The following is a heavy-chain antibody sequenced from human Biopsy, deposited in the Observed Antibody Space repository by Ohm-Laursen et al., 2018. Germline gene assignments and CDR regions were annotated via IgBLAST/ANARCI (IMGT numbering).Heavy chain of an antibody. CDR3: ARVTLPLYLDY. V-gene: IGHV1-18*01. CDR2: ISGYNGNT. D-gene: IGHD5/OR15-5a*01. Sequence: ASVKVSCQASGYSFTSYGISWVRQAPGEGLEWMGRISGYNGNTNYAQKFQGRVTMTADTSTSTVYMEVRGLRSDDTAVYYCARVTLPLYLDYWGQGTRVSVSS. J-gene: IGHJ4*02. CDR1: GYSFTSYG.